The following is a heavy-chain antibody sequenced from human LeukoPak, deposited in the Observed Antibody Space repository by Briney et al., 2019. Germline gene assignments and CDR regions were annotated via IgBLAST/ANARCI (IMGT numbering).Heavy chain of an antibody. J-gene: IGHJ4*02. CDR3: ARHFDY. CDR2: IYYSGST. Sequence: SETLSLTCTVSGGSISGFYWSWLRQPPGKGLEWIGNIYYSGSTNYNPSLKSRVTISVDTSKNQFSLKLSSVTAADTAVYYCARHFDYWGQGTLVTVSS. V-gene: IGHV4-59*08. CDR1: GGSISGFY.